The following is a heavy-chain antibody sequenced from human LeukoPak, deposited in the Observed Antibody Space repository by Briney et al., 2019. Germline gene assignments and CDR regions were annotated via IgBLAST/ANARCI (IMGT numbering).Heavy chain of an antibody. CDR3: ARAGRDDSDAFDI. J-gene: IGHJ3*02. V-gene: IGHV1-46*01. CDR2: INPSGGST. CDR1: GFTFTSFY. Sequence: ASVKVSCKASGFTFTSFYTHWVRQAPGQGLECMGIINPSGGSTTYAQKFQGRVTMTRDMSTSTVYMELSSLRSEDTAVYYCARAGRDDSDAFDIWGQGTMVTVSS. D-gene: IGHD3-10*01.